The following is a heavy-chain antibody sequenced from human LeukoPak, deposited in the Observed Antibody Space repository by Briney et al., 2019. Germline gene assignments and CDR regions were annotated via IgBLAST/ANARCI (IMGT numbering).Heavy chain of an antibody. Sequence: GGSLRLSCAASGFTFSSYAMHWVRQAPGKGLEWVAVISYDGNNKYYADSVKGRFTISRDNSKNTLYLQMNSLRAEDTAVYYCAKDLEPMLGAFDIWGQGTMVTVSS. CDR1: GFTFSSYA. D-gene: IGHD3-10*02. J-gene: IGHJ3*02. CDR3: AKDLEPMLGAFDI. CDR2: ISYDGNNK. V-gene: IGHV3-30*04.